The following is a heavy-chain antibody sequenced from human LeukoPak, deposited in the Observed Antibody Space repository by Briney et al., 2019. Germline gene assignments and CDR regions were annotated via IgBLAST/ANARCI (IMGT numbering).Heavy chain of an antibody. V-gene: IGHV4-4*07. Sequence: PSETLSLTCSVSNASMRSYYWTWIRQPAGKGLEWVGRLFDARKVNYNPSLGGRVTMSMDTSKNQFSLRMTSVTAADTAVYYCARGFQGVYDYWGQGALVIVSS. D-gene: IGHD5/OR15-5a*01. CDR3: ARGFQGVYDY. CDR1: NASMRSYY. J-gene: IGHJ4*02. CDR2: LFDARKV.